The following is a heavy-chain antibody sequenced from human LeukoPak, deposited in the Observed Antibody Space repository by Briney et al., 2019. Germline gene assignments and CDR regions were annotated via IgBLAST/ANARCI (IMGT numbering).Heavy chain of an antibody. Sequence: GGSLRLSCAASGFTFDDYAMHWVRQAPGKGLEWVSGISWNSGSIGYADSVKGRFTISRDNAKNSLYLQMNSLRAEDTAVYYCARRYPYSSSFQWPLHTYYFDYWGQGTLVTVSS. CDR3: ARRYPYSSSFQWPLHTYYFDY. J-gene: IGHJ4*02. CDR2: ISWNSGSI. CDR1: GFTFDDYA. V-gene: IGHV3-9*01. D-gene: IGHD6-13*01.